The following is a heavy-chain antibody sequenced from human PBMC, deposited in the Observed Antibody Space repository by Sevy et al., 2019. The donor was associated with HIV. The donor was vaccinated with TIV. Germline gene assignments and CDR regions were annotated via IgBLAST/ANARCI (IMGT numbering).Heavy chain of an antibody. CDR1: GFTVNDKY. CDR3: VSLFLSYRSGWSYFDY. Sequence: GGSLRLSCAISGFTVNDKYIIWVRRAPGKGLEWVSDPFSSGSTYDADSAKGRFTISRDNSKNTVYLQMNSLRAEDTAVYYCVSLFLSYRSGWSYFDYWGQGTLVTVSS. J-gene: IGHJ4*02. CDR2: PFSSGST. V-gene: IGHV3-66*02. D-gene: IGHD6-19*01.